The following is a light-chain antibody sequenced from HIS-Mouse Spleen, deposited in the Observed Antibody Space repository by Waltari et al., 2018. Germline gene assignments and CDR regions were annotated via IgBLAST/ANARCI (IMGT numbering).Light chain of an antibody. Sequence: QSALTQPASVSGSPGQSITISCTGTSSDVGRYNLVPWYQQHPGKAPKLMVYEGSKRPSGVSNRCSGSKAGNTASLTISGLQAEDEADYYGCAYAGSSTWVFGGGTKLTVL. J-gene: IGLJ3*02. CDR3: CAYAGSSTWV. CDR2: EGS. CDR1: SSDVGRYNL. V-gene: IGLV2-23*01.